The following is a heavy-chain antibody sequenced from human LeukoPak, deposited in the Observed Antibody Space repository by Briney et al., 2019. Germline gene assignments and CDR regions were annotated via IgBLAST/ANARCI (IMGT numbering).Heavy chain of an antibody. CDR3: ARDSTRFDY. Sequence: GGSLRLSCVASGFTFSSYSMNWVRQAPGKGLEWVSSISSSSTYIYYTDSMKGRFTISRDNAKNSLYLQMNSLGAEDTAVYYCARDSTRFDYWGQGTLVTVSS. J-gene: IGHJ4*02. CDR2: ISSSSTYI. V-gene: IGHV3-21*01. CDR1: GFTFSSYS.